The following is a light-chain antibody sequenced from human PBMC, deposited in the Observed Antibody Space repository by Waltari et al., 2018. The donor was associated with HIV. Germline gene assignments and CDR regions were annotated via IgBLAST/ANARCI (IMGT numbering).Light chain of an antibody. CDR1: SSNIGNNY. CDR2: ENN. Sequence: QSVLTQPPPVSAAPGQKVTISCSGSSSNIGNNYVSWYQQPPGTAPKLLIYENNKRPAELPDRFSGSTSGTSATLGITGLQTEDEADYYCGTWESSLNAGVFGGGTKLTVL. J-gene: IGLJ3*02. V-gene: IGLV1-51*02. CDR3: GTWESSLNAGV.